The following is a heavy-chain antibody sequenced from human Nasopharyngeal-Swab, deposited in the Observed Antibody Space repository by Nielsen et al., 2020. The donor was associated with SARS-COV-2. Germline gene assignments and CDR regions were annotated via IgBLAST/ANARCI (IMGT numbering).Heavy chain of an antibody. Sequence: GGSLRLSCAASGFTFSSYSMNWVRQAPGKGLEWVGRIKSKTDGGTTDYAAPVKGRFTISRDDSKNTLYLQMNSLKTEDTAVYYCTIIPLDILTGYYQYYFDYWGQGTLVTVSS. CDR1: GFTFSSYS. V-gene: IGHV3-15*01. D-gene: IGHD3-9*01. CDR3: TIIPLDILTGYYQYYFDY. J-gene: IGHJ4*02. CDR2: IKSKTDGGTT.